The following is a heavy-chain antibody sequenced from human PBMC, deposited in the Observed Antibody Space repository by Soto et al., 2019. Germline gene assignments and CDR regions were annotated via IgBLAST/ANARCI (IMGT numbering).Heavy chain of an antibody. V-gene: IGHV1-69*02. D-gene: IGHD5-12*01. CDR1: GGTFSSYT. CDR3: AAGLFGGYTFDY. J-gene: IGHJ4*02. Sequence: SVKVSCKASGGTFSSYTISWVRQAPGQGLEWMGRIIPILGIANYAQKFQGRVTITADKSTSTAYMELSSLRSEDTAVYYCAAGLFGGYTFDYWGQGTLVTVSS. CDR2: IIPILGIA.